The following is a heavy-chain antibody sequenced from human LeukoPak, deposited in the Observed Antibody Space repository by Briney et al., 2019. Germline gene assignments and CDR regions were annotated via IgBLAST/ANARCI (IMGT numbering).Heavy chain of an antibody. Sequence: GGSLRLSCAASGFTFSNYGMHWVRQAPGKGLEWVAFVQKDGRNEYYAESVKGRFTISRDNAKNSLYLQMNSLRAEDTAVYYCARQRGAPPTYYYYYGMDVWGQGTTVTVSS. CDR1: GFTFSNYG. D-gene: IGHD1-1*01. V-gene: IGHV3-30*02. CDR2: VQKDGRNE. CDR3: ARQRGAPPTYYYYYGMDV. J-gene: IGHJ6*02.